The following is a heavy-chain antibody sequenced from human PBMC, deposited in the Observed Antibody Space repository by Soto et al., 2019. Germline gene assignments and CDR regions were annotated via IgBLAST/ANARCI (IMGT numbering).Heavy chain of an antibody. V-gene: IGHV3-23*01. CDR1: GFTFSSYA. CDR3: ARDFNSAAAGTGFDY. Sequence: GGSLRLSCAASGFTFSSYAMSWVRQGPGKGLEWVSAISGSGDSTYYADSVKGRFNISRDNSKKTLYLQMNSLRAEDTAVYYCARDFNSAAAGTGFDYWGQGTVVTVSS. D-gene: IGHD6-13*01. CDR2: ISGSGDST. J-gene: IGHJ4*02.